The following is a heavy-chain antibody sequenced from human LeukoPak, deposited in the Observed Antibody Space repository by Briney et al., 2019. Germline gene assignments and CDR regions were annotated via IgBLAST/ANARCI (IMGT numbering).Heavy chain of an antibody. J-gene: IGHJ4*02. D-gene: IGHD5-18*01. CDR1: GGSISSSSYY. CDR2: TYYSGST. V-gene: IGHV4-39*07. Sequence: SETLSLTCTVSGGSISSSSYYWGWIRQPPGKGLEWIGSTYYSGSTYYNPSLKSRVTISVDTSKNQFSLKLSSVTAADTAVYYCARWSYGNFDYWGQGTLVTVSS. CDR3: ARWSYGNFDY.